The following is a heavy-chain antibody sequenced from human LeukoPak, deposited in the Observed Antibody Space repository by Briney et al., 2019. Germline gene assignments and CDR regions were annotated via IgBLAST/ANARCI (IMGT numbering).Heavy chain of an antibody. CDR3: AKSIPAIAVAVSARQ. CDR2: IRYDGSNK. V-gene: IGHV3-30*02. Sequence: GGSLRLSCAASGFTFSGYDMHWVRQAPGKGLEWVAFIRYDGSNKYYADSVKGRLSISRDNSKNTLFLQMNSLRVEDTAVYYCAKSIPAIAVAVSARQWGQGTLVTVSS. D-gene: IGHD6-19*01. J-gene: IGHJ4*02. CDR1: GFTFSGYD.